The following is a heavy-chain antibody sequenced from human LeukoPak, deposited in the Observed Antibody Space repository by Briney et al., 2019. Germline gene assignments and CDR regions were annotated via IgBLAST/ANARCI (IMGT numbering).Heavy chain of an antibody. CDR1: GFTFNSYA. Sequence: GGSLRLSCAASGFTFNSYAMNWVRQAPGKGLEWFSSISASGGGTYYADSVKGRFTISRDNSRNTLAVEMSALTVEDTAVYYCAKGGTPDYDIMVEGEDAGDMWGRGTKVIVSS. V-gene: IGHV3-23*01. D-gene: IGHD3-9*01. CDR2: ISASGGGT. J-gene: IGHJ3*02. CDR3: AKGGTPDYDIMVEGEDAGDM.